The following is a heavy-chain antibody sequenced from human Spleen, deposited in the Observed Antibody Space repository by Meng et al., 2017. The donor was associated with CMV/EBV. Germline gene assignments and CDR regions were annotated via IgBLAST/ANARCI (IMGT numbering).Heavy chain of an antibody. Sequence: QVQLQESGPGLGKPSGTLSLTCPVSGGSTRSSNLWTRGRQVPGKGLEWIGEIYHSGSTNYNPSLKSRVTISVDKFKNQFSLKLGSVTAADTAVYYCARIERRRILKYCGSDCSTTDYWGQGTLVTVSS. CDR3: ARIERRRILKYCGSDCSTTDY. D-gene: IGHD2-21*02. CDR1: GGSTRSSNL. J-gene: IGHJ4*02. CDR2: IYHSGST. V-gene: IGHV4-4*02.